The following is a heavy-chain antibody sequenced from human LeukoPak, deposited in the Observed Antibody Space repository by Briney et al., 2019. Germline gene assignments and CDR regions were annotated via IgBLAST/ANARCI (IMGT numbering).Heavy chain of an antibody. D-gene: IGHD3-16*02. V-gene: IGHV4-34*01. J-gene: IGHJ4*02. Sequence: PSETLSLTCVVYGGSFSDYHWTWIRQPPGKGLEWIGEINHSGGTGYNPSLRSRLTISLDTSKKEFSLQLSSVTAADTGVYYCARVSDIMISFGGGISYFDYWGQGSLVTVSS. CDR1: GGSFSDYH. CDR3: ARVSDIMISFGGGISYFDY. CDR2: INHSGGT.